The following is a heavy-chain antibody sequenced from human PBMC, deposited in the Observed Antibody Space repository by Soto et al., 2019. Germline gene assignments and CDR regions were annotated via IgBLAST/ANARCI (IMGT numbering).Heavy chain of an antibody. Sequence: EVQLVESGGGLVQPGGSLKLSCAASGFTFSGSAMHWVRQASGKGLEWVGRNRSKANSYATAYAASVKGRFTISRDDSKNTAYLQMNSLKTEDTAVYYCIAYCSSGCCYNTYLDYWGQVILVTVSS. CDR2: NRSKANSYAT. D-gene: IGHD2-15*01. J-gene: IGHJ4*02. CDR1: GFTFSGSA. CDR3: IAYCSSGCCYNTYLDY. V-gene: IGHV3-73*02.